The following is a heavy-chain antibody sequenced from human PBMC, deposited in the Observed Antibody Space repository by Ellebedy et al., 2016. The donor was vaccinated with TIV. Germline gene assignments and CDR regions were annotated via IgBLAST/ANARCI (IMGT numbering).Heavy chain of an antibody. Sequence: GESLKISCAASGFTFSDYSMSWIRQAPGKGLEWVSYISSSSSYTNYADSVKGRFTISRDNAKNSLYLQMNSLRDEDTAVYYCARESDIWGQGTMVTVSS. V-gene: IGHV3-11*06. CDR2: ISSSSSYT. CDR1: GFTFSDYS. CDR3: ARESDI. J-gene: IGHJ3*02.